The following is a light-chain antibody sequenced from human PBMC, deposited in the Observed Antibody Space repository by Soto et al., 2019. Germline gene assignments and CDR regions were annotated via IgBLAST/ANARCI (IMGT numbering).Light chain of an antibody. J-gene: IGKJ1*01. V-gene: IGKV1-5*01. CDR1: QSISNW. CDR3: QQYTSYSRA. Sequence: DIQMTQSPSTLPASLGDRVTITCGASQSISNWLAWYQQKPGTAPKVLIYHASNLQSGVPSRFSGSGSGTDFTLTISGLQPDDFKTYYCQQYTSYSRAFGQGTKVDIK. CDR2: HAS.